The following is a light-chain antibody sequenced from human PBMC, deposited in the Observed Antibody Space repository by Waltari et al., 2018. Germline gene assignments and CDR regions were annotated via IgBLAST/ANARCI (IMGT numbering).Light chain of an antibody. Sequence: EIVMTQSPATLSVSPGETATLTCRANQSVSSNVAWYQKKPGHAPRLLIYDASTRAPSIPARFRGSGSGTEFTLTISSLQSEDFAVYYCQQYNRWPPITFGHGTRLEI. V-gene: IGKV3-15*01. CDR2: DAS. CDR3: QQYNRWPPIT. J-gene: IGKJ5*01. CDR1: QSVSSN.